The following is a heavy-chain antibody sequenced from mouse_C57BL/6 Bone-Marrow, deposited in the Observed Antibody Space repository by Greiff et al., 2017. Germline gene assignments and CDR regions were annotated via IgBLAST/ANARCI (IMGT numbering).Heavy chain of an antibody. V-gene: IGHV1-52*01. CDR3: ASYYYFDY. Sequence: VQLQQSGPELVKPGASVKLSCKASGYTFTSYWMHWVKQRPIQGLEWIGNIDPSDSETHYNQKFKDKATLTVDKSSSTAYMQLSSLTSEDSAVYYCASYYYFDYWGQGTTLTVSS. J-gene: IGHJ2*01. CDR1: GYTFTSYW. D-gene: IGHD2-1*01. CDR2: IDPSDSET.